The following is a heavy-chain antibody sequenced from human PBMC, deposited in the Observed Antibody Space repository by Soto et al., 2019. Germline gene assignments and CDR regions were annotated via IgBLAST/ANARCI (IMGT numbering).Heavy chain of an antibody. CDR2: VSYFGTT. CDR3: ARGFSIDWYTYYFDY. J-gene: IGHJ4*02. Sequence: SETLSLTCTVSGGSISSSSYYWGWIRQPPGKGLEWIGYVSYFGTTNYNPSLQSRLTISLDTSKTHFSLKLNSVTAADTAVYYCARGFSIDWYTYYFDYWGQGPLVTAPQ. D-gene: IGHD3-3*02. CDR1: GGSISSSSYY. V-gene: IGHV4-61*05.